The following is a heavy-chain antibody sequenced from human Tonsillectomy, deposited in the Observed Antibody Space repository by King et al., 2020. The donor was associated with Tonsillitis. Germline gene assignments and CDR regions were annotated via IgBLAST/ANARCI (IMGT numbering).Heavy chain of an antibody. V-gene: IGHV4-38-2*02. D-gene: IGHD6-19*01. J-gene: IGHJ4*02. CDR3: ARELGAAVAASDY. CDR2: IYGSGST. Sequence: VQLQESGPGLVRPSETLSLTCSVSGYSISSGYSWAWIRQAPGKGLEWIGNIYGSGSTYYHPSLKSRVTIAVDTSKNEFSLNLTSVPAADTAIYYCARELGAAVAASDYWGQGTLVTVSS. CDR1: GYSISSGYS.